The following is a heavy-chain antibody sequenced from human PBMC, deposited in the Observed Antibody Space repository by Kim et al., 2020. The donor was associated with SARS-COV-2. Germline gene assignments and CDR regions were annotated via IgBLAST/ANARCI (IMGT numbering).Heavy chain of an antibody. CDR2: IIPIFGTA. CDR3: ARDLGGGQLWPLGYYYYGMDV. J-gene: IGHJ6*02. D-gene: IGHD5-18*01. CDR1: GGTFSSYA. V-gene: IGHV1-69*06. Sequence: SVKVSCKASGGTFSSYAISWVRQAPGQGLEWMGGIIPIFGTANYAQKFQGRVTITADKSTSTAYMELSSLRSEDTAVYYCARDLGGGQLWPLGYYYYGMDVWGQGTTVTVSS.